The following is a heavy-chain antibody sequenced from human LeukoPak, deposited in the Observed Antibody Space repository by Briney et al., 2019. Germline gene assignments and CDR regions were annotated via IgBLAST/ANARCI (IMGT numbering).Heavy chain of an antibody. Sequence: SETLSLTCAVYGGSFSGYYWSWIRQPPGKGLEWIGEINHSGSTNYNPSLKSRVTISVDTSKTQFSLKLSSVTAADTAVYYCARVSYCGGDCYPYYFDYWGQGTLVAVSS. CDR3: ARVSYCGGDCYPYYFDY. CDR1: GGSFSGYY. D-gene: IGHD2-21*02. V-gene: IGHV4-34*01. CDR2: INHSGST. J-gene: IGHJ4*02.